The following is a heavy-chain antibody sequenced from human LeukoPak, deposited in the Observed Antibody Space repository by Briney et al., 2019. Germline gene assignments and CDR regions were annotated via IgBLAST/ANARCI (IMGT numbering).Heavy chain of an antibody. CDR2: ISPDGSYT. D-gene: IGHD5/OR15-5a*01. CDR1: GFVFSVFY. Sequence: GGSLRLSCAGSGFVFSVFYINWIRHSPGKGLEWLAYISPDGSYTTYGDSVKGRFVISRDNAKNSVSLQMNSLRVEDTAVYFCASDQVSGVFDYWGQGARVTVS. J-gene: IGHJ4*02. CDR3: ASDQVSGVFDY. V-gene: IGHV3-11*05.